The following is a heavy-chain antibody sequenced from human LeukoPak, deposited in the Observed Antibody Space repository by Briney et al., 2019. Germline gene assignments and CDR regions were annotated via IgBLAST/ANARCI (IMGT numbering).Heavy chain of an antibody. CDR3: ARHYYDSSGHFPTDY. J-gene: IGHJ4*02. V-gene: IGHV4-61*02. Sequence: SETLSLICTVSGGSIGSGSYYWSWIRQPAGKGLEWIGRIYTSGSTNYNPSLKSRVTISVDTSKNQFSLKLSSVTAADTAVYYCARHYYDSSGHFPTDYWGQGTLVTVSS. D-gene: IGHD3-22*01. CDR2: IYTSGST. CDR1: GGSIGSGSYY.